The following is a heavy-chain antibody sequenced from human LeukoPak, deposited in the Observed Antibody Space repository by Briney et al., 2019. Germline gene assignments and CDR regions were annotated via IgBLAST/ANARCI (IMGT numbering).Heavy chain of an antibody. CDR3: ATSNSGTTRYGMDV. V-gene: IGHV4-39*07. Sequence: SETLSLTCTVSGGSISSSSYYWTWIRQPPGKGLEWIGDITHSGSTNYNPSLKSRITISVDTSKNQFSLKVTSVTAADTAVYYCATSNSGTTRYGMDVWGQGITVTVSS. CDR2: ITHSGST. D-gene: IGHD1-26*01. CDR1: GGSISSSSYY. J-gene: IGHJ6*02.